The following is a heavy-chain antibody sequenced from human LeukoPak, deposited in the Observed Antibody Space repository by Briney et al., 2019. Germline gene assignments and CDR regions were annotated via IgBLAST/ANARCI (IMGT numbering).Heavy chain of an antibody. J-gene: IGHJ3*02. CDR1: GYTFTAYY. Sequence: ASVKVSCKASGYTFTAYYMHWVRQAPLHNLEWVGRIKPNTGETNNVQKFQGRVTTTSDTSISTVYMELAGLRSDDTAVYYCARDVSGISSATDTFDMWGQGTVVTVSS. CDR3: ARDVSGISSATDTFDM. D-gene: IGHD1-14*01. V-gene: IGHV1-2*06. CDR2: IKPNTGET.